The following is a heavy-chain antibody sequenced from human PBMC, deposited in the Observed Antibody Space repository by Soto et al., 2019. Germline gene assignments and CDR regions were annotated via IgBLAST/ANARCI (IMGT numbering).Heavy chain of an antibody. CDR2: VIPIFGTA. CDR3: ARDRERLVPTFDY. V-gene: IGHV1-69*13. Sequence: SVKVSCKASGGTFSSYAISWVRQAPGQGLEWMGGVIPIFGTANYAQKFQGRVTITADESTSTAYMELSSLRSEDTAVYYCARDRERLVPTFDYWGQGTLVTVSS. CDR1: GGTFSSYA. J-gene: IGHJ4*02. D-gene: IGHD1-1*01.